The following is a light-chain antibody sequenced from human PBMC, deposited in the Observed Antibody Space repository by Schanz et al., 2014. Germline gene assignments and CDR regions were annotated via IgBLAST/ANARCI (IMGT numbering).Light chain of an antibody. CDR2: MVS. Sequence: DIVVTQAPLSLPVTPGEPASISCRSSQSLLDSDDGNTYLDWYLQKPGQSPQLLIYMVSYRASGVPDRFSGSGSGTDFTLKINRVEAEDVGVYYCMQRIKFPITFGQGTRLEIK. V-gene: IGKV2-40*01. CDR1: QSLLDSDDGNTY. CDR3: MQRIKFPIT. J-gene: IGKJ5*01.